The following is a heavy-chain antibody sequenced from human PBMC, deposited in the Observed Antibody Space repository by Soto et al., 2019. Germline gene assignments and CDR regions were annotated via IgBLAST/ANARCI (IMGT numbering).Heavy chain of an antibody. Sequence: EVQLVESGGGLVKPGGSLRLSCAASGFTFSSYSMNWVRQAPGKGLEWVSSISSASSYIYYADSVKGRFTISRDNAKNSLCLQMNSLRAEDTAVYYCARAYYSNFRGFYFDYWGQGPLVTVSS. CDR3: ARAYYSNFRGFYFDY. J-gene: IGHJ4*02. V-gene: IGHV3-21*01. CDR1: GFTFSSYS. D-gene: IGHD4-4*01. CDR2: ISSASSYI.